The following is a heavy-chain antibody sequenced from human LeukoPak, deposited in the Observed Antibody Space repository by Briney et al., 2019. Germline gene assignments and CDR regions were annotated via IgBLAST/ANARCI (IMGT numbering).Heavy chain of an antibody. Sequence: GGSLRLSCAASGFTFSSYALTWVRQAPGKGPEWVSGISVSGDTTYYADPVKGRFTIYRDNSRNTVYLQMYSVRAEDTAVYYCAKRDNNDRYSVFHVFDVWGQGTMVTVSS. V-gene: IGHV3-23*01. CDR3: AKRDNNDRYSVFHVFDV. D-gene: IGHD2-15*01. J-gene: IGHJ3*01. CDR2: ISVSGDTT. CDR1: GFTFSSYA.